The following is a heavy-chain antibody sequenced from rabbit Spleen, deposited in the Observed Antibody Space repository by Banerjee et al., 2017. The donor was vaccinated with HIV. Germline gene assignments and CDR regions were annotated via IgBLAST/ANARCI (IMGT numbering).Heavy chain of an antibody. V-gene: IGHV1S45*01. CDR3: ARDLDCVIGWNFGW. Sequence: QEQLMESGGGLVQPEGSLTLTFTASGVSFSFSSYMFWVRQAPGKGLEWIACIEVGSSGFSYFATWAKGRFTISENSSTTVTLQMTSLTVADTATYFCARDLDCVIGWNFGWWGQGTLVTVS. D-gene: IGHD4-1*01. J-gene: IGHJ3*01. CDR1: GVSFSFSSY. CDR2: IEVGSSGFS.